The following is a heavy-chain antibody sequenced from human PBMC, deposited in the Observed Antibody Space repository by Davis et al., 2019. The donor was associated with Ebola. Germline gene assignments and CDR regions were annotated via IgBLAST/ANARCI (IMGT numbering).Heavy chain of an antibody. D-gene: IGHD6-19*01. CDR1: GFTFSDHY. V-gene: IGHV3-11*01. CDR2: ISFTGSDK. CDR3: ARAVAGDF. J-gene: IGHJ4*02. Sequence: GESLKISCAASGFTFSDHYMTWIRQAPGKGLEWVSHISFTGSDKYYADSVKGRFTISRDDAKNSLYLQMNSLRAEDTAIYYCARAVAGDFWGQGTLVTVSS.